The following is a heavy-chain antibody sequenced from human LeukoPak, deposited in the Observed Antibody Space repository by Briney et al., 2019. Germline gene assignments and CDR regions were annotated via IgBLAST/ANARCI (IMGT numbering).Heavy chain of an antibody. CDR3: AADGGWEYGMDV. D-gene: IGHD6-19*01. Sequence: GGSLRLSCAASGFTFSSYAISWVRQAPGKGLEWVSVISGSGGSTYYADSVKGRFTISRDNSKNTLYLQMNSLRAEDTAVYYCAADGGWEYGMDVWGQGTTVTVSS. CDR2: ISGSGGST. J-gene: IGHJ6*02. CDR1: GFTFSSYA. V-gene: IGHV3-23*01.